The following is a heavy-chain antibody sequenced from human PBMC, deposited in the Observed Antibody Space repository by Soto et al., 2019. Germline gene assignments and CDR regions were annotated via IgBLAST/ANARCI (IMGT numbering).Heavy chain of an antibody. CDR1: GGSISSGNYY. D-gene: IGHD4-17*01. CDR3: ATMGTPVTGLYYFDY. Sequence: QVQLQEAGPGLVKPSQTLSLTCTVSGGSISSGNYYWSWIRQPTGKGLEWIGFISYSGTTHYSASIRSRVSIAVDTSTNQFSLDLSSVTAADTAVYYCATMGTPVTGLYYFDYWGQGTLVTVSS. V-gene: IGHV4-30-4*01. CDR2: ISYSGTT. J-gene: IGHJ4*02.